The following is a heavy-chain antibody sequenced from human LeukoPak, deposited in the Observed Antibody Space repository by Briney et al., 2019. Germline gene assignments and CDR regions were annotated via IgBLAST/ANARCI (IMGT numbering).Heavy chain of an antibody. D-gene: IGHD2-15*01. V-gene: IGHV3-23*01. J-gene: IGHJ4*02. CDR3: AKGRTPRVVVVAATLDGFDY. CDR1: GFTFSSYA. Sequence: AGSLRLSCAASGFTFSSYAMSWVRQAPGKGLEWVSAISGSGGSTYYADSVKGRFTISRDNSKNTLYLQMNSLRAEDTAVYYCAKGRTPRVVVVAATLDGFDYWGQGTLVTVSS. CDR2: ISGSGGST.